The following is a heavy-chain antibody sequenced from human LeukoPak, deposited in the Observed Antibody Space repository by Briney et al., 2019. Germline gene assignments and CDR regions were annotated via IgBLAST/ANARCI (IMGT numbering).Heavy chain of an antibody. D-gene: IGHD6-13*01. CDR2: IKQDGSEK. J-gene: IGHJ5*02. V-gene: IGHV3-7*01. CDR1: GFTFSSYW. Sequence: GGSLRLSCAASGFTFSSYWMSWVRQAPGKGLEWVANIKQDGSEKYYVDSVKGRFTISRDNAKNSLYLQMNSLRAEDTAVYYCARLYIGGYSRSTNYNWFDPWGQGTLVTVSS. CDR3: ARLYIGGYSRSTNYNWFDP.